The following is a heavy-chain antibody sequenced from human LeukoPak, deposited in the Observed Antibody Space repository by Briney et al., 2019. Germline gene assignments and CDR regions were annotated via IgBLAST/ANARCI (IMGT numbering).Heavy chain of an antibody. D-gene: IGHD4-23*01. CDR1: GGTFSSYA. J-gene: IGHJ4*02. CDR3: ARLTNSPPSPVTEDY. V-gene: IGHV1-69*04. Sequence: AASVKVSCKASGGTFSSYAISWVRQAPGQGLEWMGRIIPILGIANYAQKFQGRVTITADKSTSTAYMELSSLRSEDTAVYYCARLTNSPPSPVTEDYWGQGTLVTVSS. CDR2: IIPILGIA.